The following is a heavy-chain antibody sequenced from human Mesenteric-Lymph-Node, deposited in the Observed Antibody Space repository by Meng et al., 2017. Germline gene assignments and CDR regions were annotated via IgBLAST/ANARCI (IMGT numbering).Heavy chain of an antibody. J-gene: IGHJ4*02. D-gene: IGHD3-22*01. Sequence: QVQLQEPGPGLVKPSQTLPLTCTVSGGSISSGGYYWSWIRQHPGKGLEWIGYIHDSGSTYYNPSLKSRVTISADTSKNQFSLKLSSVTAADTAVYYCAREGNYYDSSGLDYWGQGTLVTVSS. CDR3: AREGNYYDSSGLDY. CDR2: IHDSGST. V-gene: IGHV4-31*03. CDR1: GGSISSGGYY.